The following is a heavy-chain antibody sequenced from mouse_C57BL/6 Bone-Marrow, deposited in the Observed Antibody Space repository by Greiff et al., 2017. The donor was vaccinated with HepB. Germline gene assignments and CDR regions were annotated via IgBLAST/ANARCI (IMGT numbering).Heavy chain of an antibody. J-gene: IGHJ1*03. CDR2: IYPGDGDT. CDR1: GYAFSSSW. D-gene: IGHD1-1*01. Sequence: QVQLQQSGPELVKPGASVKISCKASGYAFSSSWMNWVKQRPGKGLEWIGRIYPGDGDTNYNGKFKGKATLTADKSSSTAYMQLSSLTSEDSAVYFGAREGGLLRGGYFDVWGTGTTGTVSS. V-gene: IGHV1-82*01. CDR3: AREGGLLRGGYFDV.